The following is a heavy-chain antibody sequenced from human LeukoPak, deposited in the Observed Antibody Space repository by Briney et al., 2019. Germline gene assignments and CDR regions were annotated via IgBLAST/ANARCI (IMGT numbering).Heavy chain of an antibody. V-gene: IGHV3-21*01. Sequence: PGGSLRLSCVASGFAFSDDSMNWVHQPPGKGLEWVSSISSTSKYIYYADSVKGRFTISRDNAKNSLFLQMNNLRVDDSAVYYCAREYTAMAYDYWGQGNLVTVSS. CDR2: ISSTSKYI. CDR1: GFAFSDDS. CDR3: AREYTAMAYDY. D-gene: IGHD5-18*01. J-gene: IGHJ4*02.